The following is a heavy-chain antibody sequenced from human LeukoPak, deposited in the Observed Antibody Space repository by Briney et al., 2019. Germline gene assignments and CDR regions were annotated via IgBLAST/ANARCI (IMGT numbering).Heavy chain of an antibody. J-gene: IGHJ4*02. D-gene: IGHD3-22*01. CDR2: ISGSGGST. CDR1: GFTFSSYA. CDR3: ARAWDDSSGYRTFDY. Sequence: PGGSLRLSCAASGFTFSSYAMSWVRQAPGKGLEWVSAISGSGGSTYYADSVKGRFTISRDNAKNSLYLQMNSLRAEDTAVYYCARAWDDSSGYRTFDYWGQGTLVTVSS. V-gene: IGHV3-23*01.